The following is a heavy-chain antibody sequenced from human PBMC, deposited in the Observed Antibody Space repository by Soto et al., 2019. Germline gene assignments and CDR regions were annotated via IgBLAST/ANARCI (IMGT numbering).Heavy chain of an antibody. J-gene: IGHJ5*02. Sequence: PSETLSLTCTVSGGSVSSGSYYWSWIRQPPGKGLEWIGYIYYSGSTNYNPSLKGRVSMSVDTSKKQFSLKLSSVTAADTAMYYCARSAIPRGGWFRPWGEGVLVTVSS. V-gene: IGHV4-61*01. CDR1: GGSVSSGSYY. CDR2: IYYSGST. CDR3: ARSAIPRGGWFRP. D-gene: IGHD2-21*01.